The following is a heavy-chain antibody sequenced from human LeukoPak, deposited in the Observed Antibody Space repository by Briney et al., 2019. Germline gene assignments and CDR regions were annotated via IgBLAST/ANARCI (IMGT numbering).Heavy chain of an antibody. J-gene: IGHJ6*02. V-gene: IGHV3-23*01. CDR1: GFTFSSYA. CDR3: AKALAVAGTPRGRYYYYYGMDV. CDR2: ISGSGGST. D-gene: IGHD6-19*01. Sequence: GGSLRLSCAASGFTFSSYAMSWVRQAPGKGLEWVSAISGSGGSTYYADSVKGRFTISRDNSKNTLYLQMNSLRAEDTAVYYCAKALAVAGTPRGRYYYYYGMDVWGQGTRSPSP.